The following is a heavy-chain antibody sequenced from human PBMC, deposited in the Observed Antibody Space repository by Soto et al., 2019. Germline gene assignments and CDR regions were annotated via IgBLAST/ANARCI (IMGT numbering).Heavy chain of an antibody. CDR1: GVSFSGYY. Sequence: SETLSLTCAVYGVSFSGYYWIWIRQPPGKGLEWIGEINHSGSTNYNPSLKSRVTISVDTSKNQFPLKLSSVTAADTAVYYCARGLTIGSYARNWFDPWGQGTLVTVSS. V-gene: IGHV4-34*01. J-gene: IGHJ5*02. CDR2: INHSGST. D-gene: IGHD1-26*01. CDR3: ARGLTIGSYARNWFDP.